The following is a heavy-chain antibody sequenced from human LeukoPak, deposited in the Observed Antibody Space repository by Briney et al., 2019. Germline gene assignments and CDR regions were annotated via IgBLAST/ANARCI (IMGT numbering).Heavy chain of an antibody. Sequence: PGGSLRLSCAASGFTFSSYAMSWVRQAPGKGLEWVSAISGSGDSTYSTDSVKGRFTISRDNSKNTLYLQMNSLRAEDTAVYYCAKKVPANCGSYFDYWGQGTLVTVSS. CDR2: ISGSGDST. V-gene: IGHV3-23*01. D-gene: IGHD4/OR15-4a*01. CDR3: AKKVPANCGSYFDY. J-gene: IGHJ4*02. CDR1: GFTFSSYA.